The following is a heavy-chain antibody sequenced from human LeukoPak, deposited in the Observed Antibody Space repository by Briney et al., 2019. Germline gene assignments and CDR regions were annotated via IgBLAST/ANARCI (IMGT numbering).Heavy chain of an antibody. CDR3: AREPYGSGSYYFDY. D-gene: IGHD3-10*01. Sequence: ASVKVSCKASGGTFSSYAVSWVRQAPGQGLEWMGRIIPILGIANYAQKFQGRVTITADKSTSTAYMELSSLRSEDTAVYYCAREPYGSGSYYFDYWGQGTLVTVSS. J-gene: IGHJ4*02. V-gene: IGHV1-69*04. CDR2: IIPILGIA. CDR1: GGTFSSYA.